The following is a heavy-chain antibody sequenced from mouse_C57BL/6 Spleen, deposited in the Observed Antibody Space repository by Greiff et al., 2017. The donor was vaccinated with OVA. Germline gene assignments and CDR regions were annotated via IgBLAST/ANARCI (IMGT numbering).Heavy chain of an antibody. J-gene: IGHJ4*01. D-gene: IGHD1-1*01. V-gene: IGHV1-85*01. Sequence: VQLQQSGPELVKPGASVKLSCKASGYTFTSYDINWVKQRPGQGLEWIGWIYPRDGSTMYNEKFKGKATLTVDTSSSTAYTELHSLTSEDSAVYFYAMGNYYDSSYDAMDYWGQGTSVTVSS. CDR2: IYPRDGST. CDR1: GYTFTSYD. CDR3: AMGNYYDSSYDAMDY.